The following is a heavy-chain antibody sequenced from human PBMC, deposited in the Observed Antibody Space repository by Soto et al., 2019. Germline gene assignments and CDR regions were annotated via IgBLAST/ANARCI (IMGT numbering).Heavy chain of an antibody. J-gene: IGHJ4*02. CDR3: AKDSGSGSYYNLPFDY. V-gene: IGHV3-9*01. CDR1: GFTFDDYA. CDR2: ISWNSGSI. D-gene: IGHD3-10*01. Sequence: EVQLVESGGGLVQPGRSLRLSCTASGFTFDDYAMHWVRQAPGKGLEWVSGISWNSGSIGYADSVKGRFTISRDNAKNSLYLQMNSLRAEDTALYYCAKDSGSGSYYNLPFDYWGQGTLVTVSS.